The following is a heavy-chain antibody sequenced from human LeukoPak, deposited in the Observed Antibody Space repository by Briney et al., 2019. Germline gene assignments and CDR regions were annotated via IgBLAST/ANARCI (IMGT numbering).Heavy chain of an antibody. J-gene: IGHJ4*02. CDR1: GYSFTSYW. CDR2: IYPGDSDT. CDR3: ARVSYCSSTSCYFDY. Sequence: GESLKISCKGSGYSFTSYWIGWVRQMPGKGLEWVGIIYPGDSDTRYSPSFQGQVTISADKSISTAYLQWSSLKASDTAVYYCARVSYCSSTSCYFDYWGQGTLVTVSS. D-gene: IGHD2-2*01. V-gene: IGHV5-51*01.